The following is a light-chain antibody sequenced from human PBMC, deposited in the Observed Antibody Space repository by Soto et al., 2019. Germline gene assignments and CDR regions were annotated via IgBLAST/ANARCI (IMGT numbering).Light chain of an antibody. J-gene: IGKJ4*01. CDR1: QSLLKSDGETY. CDR2: EVF. Sequence: EIVMTQTPLSLSVSPGQPASISCKSSQSLLKSDGETYLYWYLQKPGQPPQLLIYEVFNRFTGVPERFGGSGSGTDFTLTISRVEADDVGVYFCMQSLQRPLTFGGGTKVEIK. V-gene: IGKV2D-29*01. CDR3: MQSLQRPLT.